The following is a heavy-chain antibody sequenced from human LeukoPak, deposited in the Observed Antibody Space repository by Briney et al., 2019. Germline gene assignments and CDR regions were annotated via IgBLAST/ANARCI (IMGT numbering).Heavy chain of an antibody. Sequence: SETLSLTCAVSGGSISSGGYSWSWIRQPPGKGLEWIGYIYYSVTTYYNPSPKSRVTISVDTSKNQFSLKLSSVTAADTAVYYCARQLRYSGSSPVDYWGQGTLVTVSS. CDR3: ARQLRYSGSSPVDY. CDR2: IYYSVTT. D-gene: IGHD1-26*01. J-gene: IGHJ4*02. CDR1: GGSISSGGYS. V-gene: IGHV4-30-4*07.